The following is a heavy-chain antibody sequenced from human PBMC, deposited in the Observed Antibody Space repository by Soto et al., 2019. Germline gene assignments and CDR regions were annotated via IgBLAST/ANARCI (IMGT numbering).Heavy chain of an antibody. CDR3: ARVRGDGYNFDAFDI. D-gene: IGHD5-12*01. J-gene: IGHJ3*02. CDR2: IYYSGST. V-gene: IGHV4-59*01. CDR1: GGSISSYY. Sequence: SETLSLTCTVSGGSISSYYWSWIRQPPGKGLEWIGYIYYSGSTNYNPSLKSRVTISVDTSKNQFSLKLSSVTAADTAVYYCARVRGDGYNFDAFDIWGQGTMVTVSS.